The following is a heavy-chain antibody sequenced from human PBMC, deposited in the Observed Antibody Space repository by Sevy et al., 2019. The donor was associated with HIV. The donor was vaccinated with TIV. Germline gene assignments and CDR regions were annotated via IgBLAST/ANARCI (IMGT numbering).Heavy chain of an antibody. CDR1: GGTFSSYA. Sequence: ASVKVSCKASGGTFSSYAISWVRQAPGQGLGWMGGIIPIFGTANYAQKFQGRVTITADESTSTAYMELSSLRSEDTAVYYCAGGVADGYNNYWGQGTLVTVSS. J-gene: IGHJ4*02. CDR2: IIPIFGTA. V-gene: IGHV1-69*13. D-gene: IGHD5-12*01. CDR3: AGGVADGYNNY.